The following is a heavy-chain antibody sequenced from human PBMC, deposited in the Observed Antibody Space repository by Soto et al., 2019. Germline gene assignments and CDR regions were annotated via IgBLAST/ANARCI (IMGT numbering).Heavy chain of an antibody. J-gene: IGHJ5*02. CDR2: IKQDGSES. Sequence: GGSLRLSCAASGFTFSNYWMSWVRQAPGKGLEWVANIKQDGSESNYADSVKGRFTISRDNAENSLYLQMTSLRAEDAAVYYCASARHIGPWGQGTLVTVSS. V-gene: IGHV3-7*01. CDR1: GFTFSNYW. D-gene: IGHD2-21*01. CDR3: ASARHIGP.